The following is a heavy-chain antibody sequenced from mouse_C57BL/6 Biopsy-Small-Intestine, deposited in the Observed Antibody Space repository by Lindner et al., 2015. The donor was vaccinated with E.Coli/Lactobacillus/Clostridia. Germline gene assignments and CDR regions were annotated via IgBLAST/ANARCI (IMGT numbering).Heavy chain of an antibody. J-gene: IGHJ3*01. V-gene: IGHV1-42*01. CDR2: INPSTGGT. Sequence: VQLQESGPELVKPGASVKISCKASGYSFTGYYMHWVKQSPEKSLEWIGEINPSTGGTTYNQKFKAKATLTVDKSSSTAYMRLKSLTSEDSAVYYCARRHYSNPWFAYWGQGTLVTVSA. CDR1: GYSFTGYY. CDR3: ARRHYSNPWFAY. D-gene: IGHD2-5*01.